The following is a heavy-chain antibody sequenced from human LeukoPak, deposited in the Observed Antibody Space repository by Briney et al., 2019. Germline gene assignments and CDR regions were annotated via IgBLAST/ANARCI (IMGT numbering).Heavy chain of an antibody. CDR3: ARDMYSAPFGWFDP. Sequence: PSETLSLTCTVYGGSISSYYWSWIRQPPGKGLEWIGYIYYSGSTNYNPSLKSRVTISVDTSKNQFSLKLSSVTAADTAVYYCARDMYSAPFGWFDPWGQGTLVTVSS. J-gene: IGHJ5*02. CDR2: IYYSGST. V-gene: IGHV4-59*01. CDR1: GGSISSYY. D-gene: IGHD2-21*01.